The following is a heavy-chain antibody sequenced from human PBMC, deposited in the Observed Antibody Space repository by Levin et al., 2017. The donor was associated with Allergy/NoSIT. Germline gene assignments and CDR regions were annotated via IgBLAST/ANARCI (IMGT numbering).Heavy chain of an antibody. Sequence: GGSLRLSCAASGFTFSNDAMSWVRQAPGKGLEWVSTISGSGGRGSSYRTFYGDSVKGRFTISRDNSKNTVYLQVNSLRAEDTAVYYCAQTLEWELHRWGHGTLVSVSS. CDR1: GFTFSNDA. CDR3: AQTLEWELHR. V-gene: IGHV3-23*01. J-gene: IGHJ4*01. D-gene: IGHD1-26*01. CDR2: ISGSGGRGSSYRT.